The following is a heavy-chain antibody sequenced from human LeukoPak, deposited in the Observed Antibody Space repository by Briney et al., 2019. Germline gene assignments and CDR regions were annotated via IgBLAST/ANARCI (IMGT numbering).Heavy chain of an antibody. D-gene: IGHD3-3*01. CDR1: GYTFTGYY. Sequence: ASVKVSCKASGYTFTGYYMHWVRQAPGQGLEWMGWINPNSGGTNYAQKFQGRVTMTRDTSISTAYMELSRLRSDDTAVYYWARYPIFGVVNYFDYWGQGTLVTVSS. V-gene: IGHV1-2*02. CDR2: INPNSGGT. J-gene: IGHJ4*02. CDR3: ARYPIFGVVNYFDY.